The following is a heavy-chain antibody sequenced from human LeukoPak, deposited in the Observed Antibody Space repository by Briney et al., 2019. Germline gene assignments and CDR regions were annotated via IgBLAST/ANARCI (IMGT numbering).Heavy chain of an antibody. Sequence: ASVKVSCKASGYTFTGYYMHWVRQAPGQGLERMGWINPNTGDTNYPQKFQGRVTTTRDTSISTAYMEVSRLTSDDTAVYYCARARDYGDYVYWGQGALVTVSS. CDR1: GYTFTGYY. D-gene: IGHD4-17*01. CDR3: ARARDYGDYVY. V-gene: IGHV1-2*02. CDR2: INPNTGDT. J-gene: IGHJ4*02.